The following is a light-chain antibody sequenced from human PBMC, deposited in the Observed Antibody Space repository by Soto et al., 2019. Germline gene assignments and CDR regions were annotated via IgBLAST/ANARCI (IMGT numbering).Light chain of an antibody. J-gene: IGKJ5*01. Sequence: EIVLTHSQGTLSLSPCERATLSCSASQSVSSSYLAWYQQKPGQAPRLLIYGASSRATGIPDRFSGSGSGTDFTLTISRLEPEDFAVYYCQQRSNSITFGQGTRLEIK. V-gene: IGKV3D-20*02. CDR1: QSVSSSY. CDR3: QQRSNSIT. CDR2: GAS.